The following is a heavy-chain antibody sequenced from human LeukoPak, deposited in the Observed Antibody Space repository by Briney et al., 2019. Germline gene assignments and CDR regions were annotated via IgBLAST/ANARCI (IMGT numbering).Heavy chain of an antibody. CDR3: ARDSPGYLAYDP. CDR1: GFTFSTYW. Sequence: GGSLRLSRAASGFTFSTYWITWVRQAPGKGPEWVANIKEDGSATYYVDSVKGRFTISRDNAKKSLYLQMNSLRAEDTAVYYCARDSPGYLAYDPWGGGTLDSVSS. J-gene: IGHJ5*02. D-gene: IGHD1-1*01. CDR2: IKEDGSAT. V-gene: IGHV3-7*04.